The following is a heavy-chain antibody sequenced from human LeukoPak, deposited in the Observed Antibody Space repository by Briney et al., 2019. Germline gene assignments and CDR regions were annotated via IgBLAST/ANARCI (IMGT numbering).Heavy chain of an antibody. CDR1: GLTFSSYS. CDR2: ISISSRYI. J-gene: IGHJ4*02. Sequence: GGSLRLSCAASGLTFSSYSMNWVRQAPGKGLEWVSYISISSRYIYYADSLKGRFTISRDNAKSPLYLQMSSLRAEDTAVYYCASAGYYERSGYTYYFHYWGQGTVVTVSS. CDR3: ASAGYYERSGYTYYFHY. V-gene: IGHV3-21*01. D-gene: IGHD3-22*01.